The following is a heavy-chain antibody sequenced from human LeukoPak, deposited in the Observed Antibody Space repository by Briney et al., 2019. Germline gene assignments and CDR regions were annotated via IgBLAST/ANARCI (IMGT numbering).Heavy chain of an antibody. CDR2: MNPNSGNT. J-gene: IGHJ4*02. V-gene: IGHV1-8*03. D-gene: IGHD6-6*01. CDR3: ARGESSSADFDY. CDR1: GYTFTSYD. Sequence: ASVKVSCKASGYTFTSYDINWVRQATGQGLEWMGWMNPNSGNTGYAQKFQGRVTITRNTSISTAYMELNSLRSEDTAVYYCARGESSSADFDYWGQGTLVTVSS.